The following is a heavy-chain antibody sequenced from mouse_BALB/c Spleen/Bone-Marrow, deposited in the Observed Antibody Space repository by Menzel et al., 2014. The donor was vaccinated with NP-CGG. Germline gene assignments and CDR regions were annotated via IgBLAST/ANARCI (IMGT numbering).Heavy chain of an antibody. CDR2: INPSNGRA. CDR1: GYTFTNYW. CDR3: ARYYNYYFDV. V-gene: IGHV1S81*02. J-gene: IGHJ1*01. Sequence: QVQLQQPGAELVKPGASVRLSCKTSGYTFTNYWMHRVKQRPGQGLEWIGDINPSNGRATYSEKFKSKATLTVDKSSSTAYMQLSSLTSEDSAVYYCARYYNYYFDVWGAGTTVTVSS. D-gene: IGHD1-1*01.